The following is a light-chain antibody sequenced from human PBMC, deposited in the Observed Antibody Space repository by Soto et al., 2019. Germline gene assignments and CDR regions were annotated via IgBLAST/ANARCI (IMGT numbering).Light chain of an antibody. CDR3: QQYSSSPP. V-gene: IGKV3-20*01. J-gene: IGKJ5*01. Sequence: EIVLTQSPGTLSLSPGERATLSCRASQSVSSSYLAWYQQKPGQAPRLLIYGATSRATGIPDRFSGSGSGRDFALTISRLEPEDFAVYYCQQYSSSPPFGQGTRLEIK. CDR1: QSVSSSY. CDR2: GAT.